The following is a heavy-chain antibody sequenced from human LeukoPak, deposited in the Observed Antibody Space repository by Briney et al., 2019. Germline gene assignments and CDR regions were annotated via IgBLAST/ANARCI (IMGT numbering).Heavy chain of an antibody. J-gene: IGHJ1*01. D-gene: IGHD2-15*01. CDR2: IYPGDSDT. Sequence: GESLKISCEGSGYSFTSYWIGWVRQMPGKGLEWMGIIYPGDSDTRYSPSFQGQVTISADKSISTAYLQWSSLKASDTAMYYCARRGYCSGGSCSAEYFQHWGQGTLVTVSS. CDR1: GYSFTSYW. V-gene: IGHV5-51*01. CDR3: ARRGYCSGGSCSAEYFQH.